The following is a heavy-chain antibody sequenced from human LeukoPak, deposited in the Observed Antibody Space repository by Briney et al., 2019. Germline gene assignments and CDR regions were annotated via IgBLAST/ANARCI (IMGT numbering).Heavy chain of an antibody. CDR2: IYHSGST. CDR1: GGSGGSISSDGYY. Sequence: SQTLSLTCSVSGGSGGSISSDGYYWSWIRQPPGKGLEWIGYIYHSGSTYYNPSLKSRVTISVDKSKNQFSLKLSSVTAADTAVYFCARGGAYFWTGYPHLDYWGQGTLVTVSS. J-gene: IGHJ4*02. CDR3: ARGGAYFWTGYPHLDY. D-gene: IGHD3/OR15-3a*01. V-gene: IGHV4-30-2*01.